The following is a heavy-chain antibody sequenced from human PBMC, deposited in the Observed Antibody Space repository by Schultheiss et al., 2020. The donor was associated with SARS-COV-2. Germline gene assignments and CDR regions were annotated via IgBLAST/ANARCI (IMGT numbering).Heavy chain of an antibody. V-gene: IGHV3-21*01. Sequence: GGSLRLSCAASGFTFSSYSMNWVRQAPGKGLEWVSSISSSSSYIYYADSVKGRFTISRDNAKNSLYLQMNSLRAEDTAVYYCARDGRVGDGYNLYAFDIWGQGTMVTVSS. D-gene: IGHD5-24*01. CDR3: ARDGRVGDGYNLYAFDI. CDR1: GFTFSSYS. J-gene: IGHJ3*02. CDR2: ISSSSSYI.